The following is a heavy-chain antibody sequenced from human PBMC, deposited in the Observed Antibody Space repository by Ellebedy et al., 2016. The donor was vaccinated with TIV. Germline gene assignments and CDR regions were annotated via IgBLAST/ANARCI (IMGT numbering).Heavy chain of an antibody. J-gene: IGHJ6*02. CDR1: GGTFSSYA. V-gene: IGHV1-46*04. CDR3: AREGPGEIPHYYYYGMDV. CDR2: INPSGGST. D-gene: IGHD4-17*01. Sequence: ASVKVSCKASGGTFSSYAISWVRQAPGQGLEWMGIINPSGGSTSYAQKLQGRVTMTRDTSTSTVYMELSSLRSEDTAVYYCAREGPGEIPHYYYYGMDVWGQGTTVTVSS.